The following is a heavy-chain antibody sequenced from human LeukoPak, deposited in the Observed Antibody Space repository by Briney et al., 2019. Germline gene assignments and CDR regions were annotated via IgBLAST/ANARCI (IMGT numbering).Heavy chain of an antibody. V-gene: IGHV4-38-2*02. D-gene: IGHD3-10*01. Sequence: SETLSLTCTVSGYSISSGYYWGWIRQPPGTGLEWIGSIYYSGSTYYNPSLKSRVTISVDTSKNQFSLKLSSVTAADTAVYFCARVYYGRSYDYWYFDLWGRGTLVTVSS. J-gene: IGHJ2*01. CDR2: IYYSGST. CDR3: ARVYYGRSYDYWYFDL. CDR1: GYSISSGYY.